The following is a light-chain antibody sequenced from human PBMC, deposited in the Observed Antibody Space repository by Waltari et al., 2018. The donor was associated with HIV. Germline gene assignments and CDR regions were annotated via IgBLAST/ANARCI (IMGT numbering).Light chain of an antibody. J-gene: IGLJ2*01. CDR1: SGSIASNY. CDR3: QSYDSSTRGVV. CDR2: EDN. Sequence: NFMLTQPHSVSESPGKTVTISCTRSSGSIASNYVQWYQQRPGSSPTTVIYEDNQRPSGFPGRFSGSIDSSSNSAPLTISGLKTEDEADYYCQSYDSSTRGVVFGGGTKLTVL. V-gene: IGLV6-57*01.